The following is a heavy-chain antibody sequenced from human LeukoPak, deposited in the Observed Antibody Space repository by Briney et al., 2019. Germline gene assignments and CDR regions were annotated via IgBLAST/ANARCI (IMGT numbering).Heavy chain of an antibody. J-gene: IGHJ3*02. CDR2: ISAYNGKT. CDR3: ERPSRDILVVVAATEEDACDI. V-gene: IGHV1-18*01. CDR1: GYTFTSYG. Sequence: ASVKVSCKASGYTFTSYGISWVRQAPGQGLEWMGWISAYNGKTNYAQKLQGRVTMTTDTSTSTAYMELRSLRSDDTAVYYCERPSRDILVVVAATEEDACDIWGQGTMVTVSS. D-gene: IGHD2-15*01.